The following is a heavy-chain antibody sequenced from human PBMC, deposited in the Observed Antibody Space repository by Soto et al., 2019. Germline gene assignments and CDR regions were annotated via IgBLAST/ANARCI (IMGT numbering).Heavy chain of an antibody. J-gene: IGHJ4*02. CDR2: ISVYNGNT. V-gene: IGHV1-18*01. D-gene: IGHD2-2*01. CDR1: GYTFTSLG. Sequence: QVQLVQSGAEVKKPGASVKVSCKASGYTFTSLGVSWVRQAPGQGLEWMGWISVYNGNTHYAQNLQGRISMTTDTATSTAYMELRSLRSDDTAVYCCASADVVLVPSDYWGQGTPVTVSS. CDR3: ASADVVLVPSDY.